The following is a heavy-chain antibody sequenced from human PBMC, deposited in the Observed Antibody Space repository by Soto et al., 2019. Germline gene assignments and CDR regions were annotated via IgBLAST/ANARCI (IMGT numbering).Heavy chain of an antibody. CDR1: GVSISSGNYY. V-gene: IGHV4-39*01. D-gene: IGHD2-8*01. CDR3: ARLSYTYCSNGICDLNYFDY. CDR2: IYYSGST. Sequence: SETLSLTCTVSGVSISSGNYYWGWIRQPPGRGLEWIASIYYSGSTYYNPSLKRRVTISVDTSKNQFSLKLSSVTAADTAVYYCARLSYTYCSNGICDLNYFDYWGQGTLVTVSS. J-gene: IGHJ4*02.